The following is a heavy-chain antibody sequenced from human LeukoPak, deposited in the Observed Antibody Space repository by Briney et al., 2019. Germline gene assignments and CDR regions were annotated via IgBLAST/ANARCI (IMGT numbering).Heavy chain of an antibody. CDR1: GGSIINYY. CDR2: IYITGST. CDR3: ARLKYYDSTGYFPVYYMDV. D-gene: IGHD3-22*01. Sequence: SETLSLTCTVSGGSIINYYWSWIRQSPGTGLEWVGRIYITGSTNYNPSLQSRLSMSVDTSNNQFSLRLTSVTAAHTAVDYCARLKYYDSTGYFPVYYMDVWGKGITVTVSS. V-gene: IGHV4-4*07. J-gene: IGHJ6*03.